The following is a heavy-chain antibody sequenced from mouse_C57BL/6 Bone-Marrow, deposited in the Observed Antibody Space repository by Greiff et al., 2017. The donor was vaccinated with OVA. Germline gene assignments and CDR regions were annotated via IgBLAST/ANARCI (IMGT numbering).Heavy chain of an antibody. D-gene: IGHD4-1*01. CDR2: IDPSDSYT. Sequence: QVQLQQPGAELVMPGASVKLSCKASGYTFTSYWMHWVKQRPGQGLEWIGEIDPSDSYTNYNQKFKGKSTLTVDKSSSTAYMQLSSLTSEDSAVYYCTRNCDGFAYWGQGTLVTVSA. J-gene: IGHJ3*01. CDR3: TRNCDGFAY. CDR1: GYTFTSYW. V-gene: IGHV1-69*01.